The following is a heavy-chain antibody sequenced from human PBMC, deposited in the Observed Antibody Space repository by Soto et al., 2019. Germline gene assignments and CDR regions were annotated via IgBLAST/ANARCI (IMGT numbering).Heavy chain of an antibody. Sequence: QVQLVQSGAEVKKPGSSVKVSCKASGGTFSNYDITWVRQAPGQGLEWLGRIIPIFGSANYAQKFQGRDTITADESTNTAYMELSSMRSDDTAVYYCAKDRGKDSCFGNWFDPWGQGTLVTVSS. CDR3: AKDRGKDSCFGNWFDP. CDR1: GGTFSNYD. V-gene: IGHV1-69*15. J-gene: IGHJ5*02. D-gene: IGHD2-15*01. CDR2: IIPIFGSA.